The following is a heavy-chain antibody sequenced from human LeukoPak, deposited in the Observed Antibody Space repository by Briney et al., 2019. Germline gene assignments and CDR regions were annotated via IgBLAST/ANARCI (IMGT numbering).Heavy chain of an antibody. V-gene: IGHV3-21*01. CDR1: GFTFSSYS. J-gene: IGHJ4*02. Sequence: KPGGSLRLSCAAPGFTFSSYSMNWVRQAPGKGLEWVSSISGDSRYISYAESVKGRFTISRDNAKNSLSLQMSSLRAEDTAVYYCVAYHIVVVTGRTPNFGYWGQGILVTVSS. CDR3: VAYHIVVVTGRTPNFGY. D-gene: IGHD2-21*02. CDR2: ISGDSRYI.